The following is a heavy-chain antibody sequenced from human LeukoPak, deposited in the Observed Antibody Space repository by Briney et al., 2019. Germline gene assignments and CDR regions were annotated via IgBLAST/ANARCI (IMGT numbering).Heavy chain of an antibody. CDR1: GGTFSSYA. J-gene: IGHJ4*02. V-gene: IGHV1-69*04. CDR2: IIPILGIA. D-gene: IGHD1-26*01. Sequence: SVKVSCKASGGTFSSYAISWVRQAPGQGLEWMGRIIPILGIANYAQKFQGRVTITADKSTSTAYMELSSLRSEDTAVYYCARRYRGRFGYFDYWGQGTLVTVSS. CDR3: ARRYRGRFGYFDY.